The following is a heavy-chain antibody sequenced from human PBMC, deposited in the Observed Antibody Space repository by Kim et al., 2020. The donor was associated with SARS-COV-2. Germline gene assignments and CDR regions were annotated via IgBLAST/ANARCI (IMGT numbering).Heavy chain of an antibody. D-gene: IGHD2-15*01. Sequence: GGSLRLSCAASGFTFSSYAMHWVRQAPGKGLEWVAVISYDGSNKYYADSVKGRFTISRDNSKNTLYLQMNSLRAEDTAVYYCARDDCSAPCYMDVWGKGTTVTVSS. CDR1: GFTFSSYA. CDR2: ISYDGSNK. J-gene: IGHJ6*03. V-gene: IGHV3-30-3*01. CDR3: ARDDCSAPCYMDV.